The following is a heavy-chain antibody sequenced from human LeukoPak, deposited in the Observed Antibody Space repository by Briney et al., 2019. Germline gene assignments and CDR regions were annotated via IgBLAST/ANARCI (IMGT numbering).Heavy chain of an antibody. Sequence: GESLKISCXGSGYSFTSYWIGWVRQMPGKGLEWMGIIYPGDSDTRYSPSFQGQVTISADKSISTAYLQWSSLKASDTAMYYCARDAIAAAGHFDYWGQGTLVTVSS. CDR1: GYSFTSYW. D-gene: IGHD6-13*01. CDR3: ARDAIAAAGHFDY. J-gene: IGHJ4*02. CDR2: IYPGDSDT. V-gene: IGHV5-51*01.